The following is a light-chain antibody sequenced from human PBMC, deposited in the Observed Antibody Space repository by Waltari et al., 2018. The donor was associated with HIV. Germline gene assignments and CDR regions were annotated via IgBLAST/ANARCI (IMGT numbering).Light chain of an antibody. V-gene: IGLV2-23*02. J-gene: IGLJ1*01. CDR3: CSYAGSHTYV. CDR2: EVS. Sequence: QSALTQPASVSGSPGQSITISCTGRSSDVGLYNVVSCYLHHPGKAPKLMMYEVSKRPSGVSNRFSGSKSGNTASLTISGLQSEDEADYYCCSYAGSHTYVFGTGTKVTVL. CDR1: SSDVGLYNV.